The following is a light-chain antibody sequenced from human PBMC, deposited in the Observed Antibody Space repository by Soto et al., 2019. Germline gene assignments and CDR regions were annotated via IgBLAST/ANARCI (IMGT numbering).Light chain of an antibody. V-gene: IGLV4-69*01. Sequence: QLLLTQSPSASASLGVSVKLTCTLSRGHSTYAIAWHQQQPEKGPRYLMKLNSDGRHSKGDGIPDRFSGSSSGAERYLTISSLQSEDEADYYCQTWGTGVVFGGGTKLTVL. CDR2: LNSDGRH. CDR3: QTWGTGVV. CDR1: RGHSTYA. J-gene: IGLJ2*01.